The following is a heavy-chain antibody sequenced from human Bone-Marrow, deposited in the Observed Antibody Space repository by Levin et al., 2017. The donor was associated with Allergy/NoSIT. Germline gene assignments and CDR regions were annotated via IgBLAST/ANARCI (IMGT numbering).Heavy chain of an antibody. CDR2: ISWNSGSI. CDR3: AKENTIVGVVNVQYGMDV. CDR1: GFTFDDYA. Sequence: SLKISCAASGFTFDDYAMHWVRQAPGKGLEWVSGISWNSGSIGYADSVKGRFTISRDNAKNSLYLQMNSLRAEDTALYYCAKENTIVGVVNVQYGMDVWGQGTTVTVSS. J-gene: IGHJ6*02. D-gene: IGHD3-3*01. V-gene: IGHV3-9*01.